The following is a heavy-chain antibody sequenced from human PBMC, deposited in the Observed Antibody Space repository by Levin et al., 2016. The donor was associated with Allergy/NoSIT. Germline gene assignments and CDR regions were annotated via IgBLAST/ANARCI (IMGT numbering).Heavy chain of an antibody. CDR3: ARGDSNYAYYYYGMDV. J-gene: IGHJ6*02. Sequence: SETLSLTCTVSGGSISSGDYYWSWIRQPPGKGLEWIGYIYYSGSTYYNPSLKSRVTISVDTSKNQFSLKLSSVTAADTAVYYCARGDSNYAYYYYGMDVWGQGTTVTVSS. CDR2: IYYSGST. D-gene: IGHD4-11*01. CDR1: GGSISSGDYY. V-gene: IGHV4-30-4*01.